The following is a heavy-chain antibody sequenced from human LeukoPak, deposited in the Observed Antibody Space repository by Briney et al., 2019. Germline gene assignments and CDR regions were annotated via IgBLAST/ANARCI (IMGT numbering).Heavy chain of an antibody. D-gene: IGHD1-7*01. J-gene: IGHJ4*02. Sequence: GGSLRLSCAASGFTFSSHSMNWVRQAPGKGLEWVSYISSSGSSIYYADSVKGRFTMSRDNAKNSLYLQMNSLSAEDTAVYYCTRPRTGTTDYWGQGTLVTVSS. CDR3: TRPRTGTTDY. V-gene: IGHV3-21*01. CDR1: GFTFSSHS. CDR2: ISSSGSSI.